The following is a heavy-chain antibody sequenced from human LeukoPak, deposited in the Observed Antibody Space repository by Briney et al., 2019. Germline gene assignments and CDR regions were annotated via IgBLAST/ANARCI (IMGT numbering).Heavy chain of an antibody. D-gene: IGHD3-16*01. CDR1: GFTFSSYG. Sequence: PGGSLRLSCAASGFTFSSYGMHWVRQAPGKGLEWVALTWYDGDLKSYAEFVKDRFTVSRDNSKNTLYLQMNSLRGEDTAVYYCARWLQFAEFDFWGQGTLVTVSS. CDR3: ARWLQFAEFDF. V-gene: IGHV3-33*01. CDR2: TWYDGDLK. J-gene: IGHJ4*02.